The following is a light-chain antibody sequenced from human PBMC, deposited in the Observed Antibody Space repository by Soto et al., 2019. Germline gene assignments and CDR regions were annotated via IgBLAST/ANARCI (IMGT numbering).Light chain of an antibody. Sequence: QAVVIQFSSASASLGASVKLTCTRSSGHSSYIIAWHQQQPGKAPRYLMKLEGSGSYNKGSGVPDRFSGSSYGADRYLTISNPQFTDEADYYCETWDGNTRVFGGGTKLTVL. CDR1: SGHSSYI. CDR2: LEGSGSY. V-gene: IGLV4-60*02. CDR3: ETWDGNTRV. J-gene: IGLJ3*02.